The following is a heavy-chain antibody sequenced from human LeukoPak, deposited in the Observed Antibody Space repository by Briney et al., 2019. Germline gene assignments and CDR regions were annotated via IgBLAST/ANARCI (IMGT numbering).Heavy chain of an antibody. CDR2: IWYDGSNK. Sequence: GGSLRLSCAASGFTFSSYGMHWVRQAPGKGLEWVAVIWYDGSNKYYADSVKSRFTISRDNSKNTLYLQMNSLRAEDTAVYYCARDRKLGDYYHYGMDVWGQGTTVTVSS. CDR1: GFTFSSYG. J-gene: IGHJ6*02. CDR3: ARDRKLGDYYHYGMDV. D-gene: IGHD3-16*01. V-gene: IGHV3-33*01.